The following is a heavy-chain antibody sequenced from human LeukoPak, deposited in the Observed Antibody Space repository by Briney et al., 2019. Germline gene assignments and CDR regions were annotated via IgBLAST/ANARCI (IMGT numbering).Heavy chain of an antibody. J-gene: IGHJ6*03. D-gene: IGHD3-22*01. CDR3: TRGSIAYYYMDV. Sequence: PSETLSLTCTVSGGSISSSSYYWGWIRQPPGKGLEWIGSIYYSGSTYYNPSLKSRVTISVDTSKNQFSLKLSSVTAADTAVYYCTRGSIAYYYMDVWGQGTLVTVSS. V-gene: IGHV4-39*07. CDR2: IYYSGST. CDR1: GGSISSSSYY.